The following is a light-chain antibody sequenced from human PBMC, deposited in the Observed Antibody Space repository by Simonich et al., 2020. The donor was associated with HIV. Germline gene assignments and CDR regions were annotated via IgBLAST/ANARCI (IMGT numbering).Light chain of an antibody. J-gene: IGLJ2*01. V-gene: IGLV1-40*01. Sequence: QSVLTQPPSVSGAPGQRVTISCTGSSSNIGAGYDVHWYQQLPGTAPKLLIYGNNNRPSGVPDRFSGSKSGTSASLAISGLRSEDEAAYYCAAWDDTLSGVVFGGGTKVTVL. CDR2: GNN. CDR3: AAWDDTLSGVV. CDR1: SSNIGAGYD.